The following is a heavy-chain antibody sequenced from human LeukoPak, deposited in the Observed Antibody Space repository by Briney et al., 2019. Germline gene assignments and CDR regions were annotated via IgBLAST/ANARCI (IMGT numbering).Heavy chain of an antibody. V-gene: IGHV1-2*02. D-gene: IGHD6-13*01. J-gene: IGHJ4*02. CDR3: ARGFPSKQQLVRFDY. CDR2: INPNSGGT. Sequence: GASVKVSCKASGYSFTDYYMHWVRQAPGQGLEWMGWINPNSGGTNYAQKFQGRVTMTRDTSISTAYMELNRLRSDDTAVYYCARGFPSKQQLVRFDYWGQGTLVTVSS. CDR1: GYSFTDYY.